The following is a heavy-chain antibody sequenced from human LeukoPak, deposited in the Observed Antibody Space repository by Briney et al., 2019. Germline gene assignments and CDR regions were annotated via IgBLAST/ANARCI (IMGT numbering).Heavy chain of an antibody. D-gene: IGHD6-13*01. V-gene: IGHV3-53*01. Sequence: IYSGGTTNYADSVKGRFTISRDNSKNTLFLQMNSLRAEDTAVYYCARGGYSSSWNHFDYWGQGTLVTVSS. CDR3: ARGGYSSSWNHFDY. J-gene: IGHJ4*02. CDR2: IYSGGTT.